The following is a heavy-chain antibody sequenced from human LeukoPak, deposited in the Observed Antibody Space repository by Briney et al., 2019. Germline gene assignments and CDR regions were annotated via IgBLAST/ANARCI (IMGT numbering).Heavy chain of an antibody. V-gene: IGHV4-61*02. Sequence: SETLSLTCTVSGYSISSGYYWAWIRQPAGKGLEWIGRIYTSGSTNYNPSLKSRVTISVDTSKNQFSLKLSSVTAADTAVYYCASGSYGSGSYYYYYYYMDVWGKGTTVTISS. D-gene: IGHD3-10*01. CDR1: GYSISSGYY. J-gene: IGHJ6*03. CDR2: IYTSGST. CDR3: ASGSYGSGSYYYYYYYMDV.